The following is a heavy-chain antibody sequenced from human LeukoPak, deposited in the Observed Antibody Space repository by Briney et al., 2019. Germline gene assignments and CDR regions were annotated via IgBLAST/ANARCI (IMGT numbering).Heavy chain of an antibody. CDR2: IYHSGSP. CDR1: GGSISSNNW. CDR3: ARVNIDNWHSCDY. Sequence: SETLSLTCAVSGGSISSNNWWGWVRQPPGKGLEWIGEIYHSGSPNYNPSLKSRVTISVDKSRNHLSLNLSSVTAADTAVYYCARVNIDNWHSCDYWGQGTLVTVSS. D-gene: IGHD1-1*01. V-gene: IGHV4-4*02. J-gene: IGHJ4*02.